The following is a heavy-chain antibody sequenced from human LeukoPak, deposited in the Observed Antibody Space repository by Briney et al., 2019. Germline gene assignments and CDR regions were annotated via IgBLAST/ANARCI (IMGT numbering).Heavy chain of an antibody. J-gene: IGHJ3*02. Sequence: PGGSLRLSCAASGFPFSNYGMHWVRQAPGKGLEWVAFIRYDGSNKYYADSVKGRFTISRDNSKNTLYLQMNSLRAEDTAVYYCAIQAGATLDAFDIWGQGTMVTVSS. D-gene: IGHD1-26*01. CDR2: IRYDGSNK. V-gene: IGHV3-30*02. CDR3: AIQAGATLDAFDI. CDR1: GFPFSNYG.